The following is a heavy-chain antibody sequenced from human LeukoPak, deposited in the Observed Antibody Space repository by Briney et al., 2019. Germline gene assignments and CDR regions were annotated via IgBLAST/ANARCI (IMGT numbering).Heavy chain of an antibody. D-gene: IGHD3-10*01. CDR1: GGSISSYY. Sequence: PSETLSLTCTVSGGSISSYYWSWIRQPPGKGLEWIGYIYYSGSTYYNPSLKSRVTISVDTSKNQFSLKLSSVTAADTAVYYCARDRGVPGYFDYWGQGTLVTVSS. CDR2: IYYSGST. V-gene: IGHV4-59*12. J-gene: IGHJ4*02. CDR3: ARDRGVPGYFDY.